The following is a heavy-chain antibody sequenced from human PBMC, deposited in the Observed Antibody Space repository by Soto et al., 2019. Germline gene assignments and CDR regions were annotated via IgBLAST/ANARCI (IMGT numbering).Heavy chain of an antibody. CDR2: IYYSGST. D-gene: IGHD3-22*01. J-gene: IGHJ6*02. Sequence: PSETLSLTCTVSVGSIGGDPYYCSWIRQHPGKGLEWIGYIYYSGSTYYNPSLKSRVTISVDTSKNQFSLKLSSVTAADTAVYYCAIGGYYDRSGYSMDVWGQGTTVTVS. V-gene: IGHV4-31*03. CDR1: VGSIGGDPYY. CDR3: AIGGYYDRSGYSMDV.